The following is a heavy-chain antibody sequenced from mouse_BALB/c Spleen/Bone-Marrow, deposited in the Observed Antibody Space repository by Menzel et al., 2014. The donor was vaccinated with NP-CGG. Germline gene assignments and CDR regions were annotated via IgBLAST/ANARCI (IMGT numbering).Heavy chain of an antibody. D-gene: IGHD1-1*01. CDR1: GFTFSDYY. CDR2: ISDGGSYT. V-gene: IGHV5-4*02. J-gene: IGHJ1*01. CDR3: ARDSYYYGSSYWYFDV. Sequence: DVQLQESGGGLVKPGGSPKLSCAASGFTFSDYYMYWVRQTPEKGLEWVATISDGGSYTYYPDSVKGRFTISRDNAKNSLYLQMTSLKSEDTAMYYCARDSYYYGSSYWYFDVWGAGTTVTVSS.